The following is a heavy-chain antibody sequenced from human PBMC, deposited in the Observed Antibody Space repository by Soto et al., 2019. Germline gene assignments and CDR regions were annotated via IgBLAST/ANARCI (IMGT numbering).Heavy chain of an antibody. CDR1: GFTFNIYA. D-gene: IGHD2-15*01. CDR3: ARDPSYCSGGSCLAFDY. V-gene: IGHV3-23*01. Sequence: GGSLRLSCAASGFTFNIYAMSWVRQAPGKGLEWVSAISGSGGGTYYADSVKGRFTISRDNAKNSLYLQMNSLRAEDTAVYHCARDPSYCSGGSCLAFDYWGQGTLVTVSS. CDR2: ISGSGGGT. J-gene: IGHJ4*02.